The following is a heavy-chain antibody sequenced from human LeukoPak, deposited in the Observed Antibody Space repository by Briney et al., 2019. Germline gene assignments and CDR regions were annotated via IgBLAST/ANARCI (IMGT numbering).Heavy chain of an antibody. CDR2: ISSSSSYT. Sequence: PGGSLRLSCAASGFTFSDYYMSWIRQAPGKGLEWVSYISSSSSYTNYADSVKGRFTISRDNAKNSLYLQMNSLRDGDTAVYYCARDSGNSFDYWGQGTLATVSS. CDR3: ARDSGNSFDY. V-gene: IGHV3-11*06. CDR1: GFTFSDYY. J-gene: IGHJ4*02.